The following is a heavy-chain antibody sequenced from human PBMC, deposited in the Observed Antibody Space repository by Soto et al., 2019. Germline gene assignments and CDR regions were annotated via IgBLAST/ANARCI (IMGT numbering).Heavy chain of an antibody. CDR1: GFTFSSYA. V-gene: IGHV3-30-3*01. CDR2: ISYDGSNK. CDR3: ASSADISTSSGRYYYGMDV. D-gene: IGHD6-6*01. Sequence: PGGSLRLSCAASGFTFSSYAMHWVRQAPGKGLEWVAVISYDGSNKYYADSVKGRFTISRDNSKNTLYLQMNSLRAEDTAVYYFASSADISTSSGRYYYGMDVWGQGTTVTVSS. J-gene: IGHJ6*02.